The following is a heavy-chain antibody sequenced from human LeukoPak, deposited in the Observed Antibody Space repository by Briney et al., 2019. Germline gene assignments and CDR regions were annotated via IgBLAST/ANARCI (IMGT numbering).Heavy chain of an antibody. V-gene: IGHV1-2*02. CDR3: ARDCSSTSCYHDWFDP. CDR1: GYTLTGYY. J-gene: IGHJ5*02. D-gene: IGHD2-2*01. CDR2: INPNSGGT. Sequence: ASVKVSCKASGYTLTGYYMHWVRQAPGQGLEWMGWINPNSGGTNYAQKFQGRVTMTRDTSISTAYMELSRLRSNDTAVYYCARDCSSTSCYHDWFDPWGQGTLVTVSS.